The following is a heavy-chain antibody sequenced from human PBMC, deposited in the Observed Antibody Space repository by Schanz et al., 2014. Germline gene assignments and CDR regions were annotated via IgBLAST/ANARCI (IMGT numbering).Heavy chain of an antibody. CDR3: ARGGRIDF. V-gene: IGHV3-7*01. CDR1: GFIFSNSW. D-gene: IGHD3-3*01. J-gene: IGHJ4*02. CDR2: IKQDGSEK. Sequence: EVQLVESGGGLVQPGGSLRLSCAASGFIFSNSWMSWVRQAPGKGLEWVANIKQDGSEKYYVDSVKGRFTISRDNAKNSLYLQMNSLTAEDTAVYYCARGGRIDFWGQGTLVTVSS.